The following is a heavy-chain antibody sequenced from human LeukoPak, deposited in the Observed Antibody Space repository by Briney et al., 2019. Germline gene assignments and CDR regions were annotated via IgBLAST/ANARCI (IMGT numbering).Heavy chain of an antibody. D-gene: IGHD3-10*01. V-gene: IGHV1-24*01. J-gene: IGHJ4*02. CDR2: FDPEDGET. Sequence: AASVKVSCKVSGYTLTELSMHWVRQAPGKGLEWMGGFDPEDGETIYAQEFQGRVTMTEDTSTDTAYMELSSLRSEDTAVYYCATGIRGTFDYWGQGTLVTVSS. CDR1: GYTLTELS. CDR3: ATGIRGTFDY.